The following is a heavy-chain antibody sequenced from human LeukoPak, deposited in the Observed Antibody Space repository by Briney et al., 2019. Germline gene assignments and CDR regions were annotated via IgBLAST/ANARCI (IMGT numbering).Heavy chain of an antibody. CDR2: VHTGDTT. J-gene: IGHJ4*02. CDR3: AGDLLRITGDS. D-gene: IGHD2-8*02. V-gene: IGHV3-66*01. CDR1: GFSFSDNS. Sequence: GGSLRLSCAASGFSFSDNSMSGVRQPLGKGLEWVSIVHTGDTTHYAHSVKGRFTVSRDNSRNTLFLQMNSLRAEDTAVYYCAGDLLRITGDSWGQGTLVTVSS.